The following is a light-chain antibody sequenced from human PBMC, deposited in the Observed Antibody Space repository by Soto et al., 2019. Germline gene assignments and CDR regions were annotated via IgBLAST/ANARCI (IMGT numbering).Light chain of an antibody. V-gene: IGLV2-14*03. CDR3: SAYTVSRTYV. CDR1: SSDVGAYNF. Sequence: QSVLTQPASVSGSPGQSITISCTGTSSDVGAYNFVSWHQQHPGKAPKLMIYNVYDRPSGISYRFSGSKSGNTASLTISGLQGEDEADYYCSAYTVSRTYVFGNGTKVTVL. CDR2: NVY. J-gene: IGLJ1*01.